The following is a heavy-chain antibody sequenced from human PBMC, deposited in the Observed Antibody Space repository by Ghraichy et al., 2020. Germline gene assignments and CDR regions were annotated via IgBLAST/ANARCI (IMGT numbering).Heavy chain of an antibody. CDR2: INIEGSTT. CDR1: GFTLSRYW. D-gene: IGHD3-10*01. V-gene: IGHV3-74*01. CDR3: AREGSEPFDY. J-gene: IGHJ4*02. Sequence: GESLNISCAASGFTLSRYWVHWVRQPPGKGLVWVSRINIEGSTTNYADSVEGRFTVSRDNAKNTVYLQLNSLRAEDTAVYFCAREGSEPFDYWGQGTLVTVSS.